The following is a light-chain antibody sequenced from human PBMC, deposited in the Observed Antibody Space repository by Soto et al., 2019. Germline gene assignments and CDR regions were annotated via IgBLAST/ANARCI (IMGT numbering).Light chain of an antibody. CDR2: AAS. J-gene: IGKJ4*01. CDR1: QSISSY. Sequence: DIQMTQSPSSLSASFGDRVTTTCLASQSISSYLNWYQQKPGKAPKLLIYAASSLQSGVPSRFSGSGSGTDFTLTSSSLQPEDFAVYYCQQYGSSPLTFGGGTKVDNK. V-gene: IGKV1-39*01. CDR3: QQYGSSPLT.